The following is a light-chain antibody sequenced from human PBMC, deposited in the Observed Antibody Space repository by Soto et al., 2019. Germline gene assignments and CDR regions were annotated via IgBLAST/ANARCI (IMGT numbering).Light chain of an antibody. CDR3: QSYDSSLSGFV. J-gene: IGLJ1*01. CDR1: SSNIGAGYD. Sequence: QSVLTQPPSVSGAPGQRVTISCTGSSSNIGAGYDVHWYQQLPGTAPRLLIHNNINRPSGVPDRFSGSKSGSSASLAITGLQADDEGDYYCQSYDSSLSGFVFGTGTKLTFL. V-gene: IGLV1-40*01. CDR2: NNI.